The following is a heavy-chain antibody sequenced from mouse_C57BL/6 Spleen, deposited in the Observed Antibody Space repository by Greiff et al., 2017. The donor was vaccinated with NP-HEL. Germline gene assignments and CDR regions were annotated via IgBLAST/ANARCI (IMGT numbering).Heavy chain of an antibody. CDR2: IDPANGNT. V-gene: IGHV14-3*01. D-gene: IGHD1-1*01. CDR1: GFNITNTY. Sequence: EVKLQESVAELVRPGASVKLSCTASGFNITNTYMHWVKQRPEQGLEWIGRIDPANGNTKYAPKFQGKATITVDTSSNTAYLPLSSLTSENTAIYYCARRRFDYGSTLYYAMDYWGQGTSVTVSS. CDR3: ARRRFDYGSTLYYAMDY. J-gene: IGHJ4*01.